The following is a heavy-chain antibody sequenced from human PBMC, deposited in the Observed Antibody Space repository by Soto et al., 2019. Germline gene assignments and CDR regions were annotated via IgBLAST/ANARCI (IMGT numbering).Heavy chain of an antibody. CDR3: ARQGLSAEYFQH. D-gene: IGHD3-16*01. J-gene: IGHJ1*01. CDR1: GYSFAGYW. V-gene: IGHV5-10-1*01. CDR2: IDPSDSQT. Sequence: GESLKISCKGSGYSFAGYWITWVRQKPGKGLEWMGRIDPSDSQTYYSPSFRGHVAISATKSITTVFLQWSSLRASDTAMYYCARQGLSAEYFQHWGQGALVTVSS.